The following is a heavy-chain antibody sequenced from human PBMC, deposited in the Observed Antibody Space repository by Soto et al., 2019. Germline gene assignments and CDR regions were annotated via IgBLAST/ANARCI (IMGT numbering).Heavy chain of an antibody. CDR3: AREGYCSGGSCPPYDYGMDV. V-gene: IGHV3-11*06. Sequence: QVQLVESGGGLVKPGGSLRLSCAASGFTFSDYYMSWIRQAPGKGLEWVSYISSSSSYTNYADSVKGRFTISRDNAKNSLYLQMNSLRAEDTAVYYCAREGYCSGGSCPPYDYGMDVWGQGTTVTVSS. J-gene: IGHJ6*02. CDR2: ISSSSSYT. CDR1: GFTFSDYY. D-gene: IGHD2-15*01.